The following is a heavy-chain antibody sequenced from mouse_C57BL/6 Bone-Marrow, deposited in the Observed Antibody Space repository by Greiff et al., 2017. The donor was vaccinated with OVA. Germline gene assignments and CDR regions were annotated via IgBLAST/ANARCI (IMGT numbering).Heavy chain of an antibody. CDR2: IDPSDSYT. V-gene: IGHV1-50*01. CDR1: GYTFTSYW. CDR3: AEDGGNGYPYYYAMDF. Sequence: QVQLQQPGAELVKPGASVKLSCKASGYTFTSYWMQWVKQRPGQGLEWIGEIDPSDSYTNYNQKFKGKATLTVDTSSSTAYMQLSSLTSEDSAVYYSAEDGGNGYPYYYAMDFWGQGTSVTVSS. D-gene: IGHD2-2*01. J-gene: IGHJ4*01.